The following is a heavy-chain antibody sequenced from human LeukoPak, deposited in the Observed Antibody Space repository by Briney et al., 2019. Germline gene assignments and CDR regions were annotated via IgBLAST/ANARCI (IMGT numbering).Heavy chain of an antibody. CDR2: ISDSGVTA. J-gene: IGHJ4*02. Sequence: PGWSLRLSCVVSGFTFSNYAMGWVRQAPGQGLDWVSAISDSGVTAYYADSVKGRFTISRDNSKSTLYLQMNSLRAEDTAVYYCANLNAPYWGNLDYWGQGTLVTVSS. V-gene: IGHV3-23*01. CDR1: GFTFSNYA. CDR3: ANLNAPYWGNLDY. D-gene: IGHD3-16*01.